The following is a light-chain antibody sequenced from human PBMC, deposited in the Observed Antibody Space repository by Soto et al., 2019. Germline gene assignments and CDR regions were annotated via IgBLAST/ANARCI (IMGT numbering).Light chain of an antibody. CDR3: GTWDSRLSAYV. CDR2: DNN. Sequence: QCLLTQPPSVSAAPGQKVTISCSGSSSNIGNNYVSWYQQLPGTAPKLLIYDNNKRPSGTPDRFSGSKSGTSATLGITGLQTGDEADYYCGTWDSRLSAYVFGTGTKVTVL. J-gene: IGLJ1*01. V-gene: IGLV1-51*01. CDR1: SSNIGNNY.